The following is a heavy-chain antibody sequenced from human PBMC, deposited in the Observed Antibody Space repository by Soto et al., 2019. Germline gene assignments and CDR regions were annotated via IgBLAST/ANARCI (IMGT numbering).Heavy chain of an antibody. D-gene: IGHD2-2*01. CDR2: ISYDGSNK. CDR3: ARAVGYCSSTSCSYYYGMDV. CDR1: GFTFSSYA. V-gene: IGHV3-30-3*01. J-gene: IGHJ6*02. Sequence: QVQLVESGGGVVQPGRSLRLSCAASGFTFSSYAMHWVRQAPGKGLEWVAVISYDGSNKYYADSVKGRFTISRDNSKNTLYLQMNSLRAEDTAVYYCARAVGYCSSTSCSYYYGMDVWGQGTTVTVSS.